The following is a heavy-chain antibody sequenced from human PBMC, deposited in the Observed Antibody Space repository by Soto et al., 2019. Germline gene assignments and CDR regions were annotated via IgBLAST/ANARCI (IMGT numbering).Heavy chain of an antibody. CDR3: AKKGSPSGDHTNWYFDL. J-gene: IGHJ2*01. CDR1: GFTFSDYY. CDR2: ISSSNSYT. D-gene: IGHD7-27*01. V-gene: IGHV3-11*03. Sequence: GGSLRLSCAASGFTFSDYYMSWIRQAPGKGLEWVSYISSSNSYTNYADSVKGRFTISRDNAKNSLYLQMNSLRAEDTAVYFCAKKGSPSGDHTNWYFDLWGRGTLVTVSS.